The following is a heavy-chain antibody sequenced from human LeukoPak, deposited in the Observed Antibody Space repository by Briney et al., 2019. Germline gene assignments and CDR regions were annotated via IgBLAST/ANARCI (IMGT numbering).Heavy chain of an antibody. CDR1: GYSISSGYY. D-gene: IGHD3-10*01. V-gene: IGHV4-38-2*02. CDR2: IYSSGST. CDR3: ARDLLHLGYAFDI. Sequence: SETLSLTCTVSGYSISSGYYWGWIRQPAGKGLEWIGRIYSSGSTNYNPSLKSRVTISVDTSKNQFSLKLSSVTAADTAVYYCARDLLHLGYAFDIWGRGTMVTVSS. J-gene: IGHJ3*02.